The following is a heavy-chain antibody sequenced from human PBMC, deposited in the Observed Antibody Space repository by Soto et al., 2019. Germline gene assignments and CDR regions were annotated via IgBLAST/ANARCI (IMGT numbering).Heavy chain of an antibody. D-gene: IGHD5-18*01. V-gene: IGHV6-1*01. CDR3: AREAGYSYLAGMDV. Sequence: SPTLSLTYAISGDSVSSNSAAWNWIRQSPSRGLEWLGRTYYRSKWYNDYAVSVKSRITINPDTSKNQVSLQLNSVTPEDTAVYYCAREAGYSYLAGMDVWGQGTTVTVSS. J-gene: IGHJ6*02. CDR2: TYYRSKWYN. CDR1: GDSVSSNSAA.